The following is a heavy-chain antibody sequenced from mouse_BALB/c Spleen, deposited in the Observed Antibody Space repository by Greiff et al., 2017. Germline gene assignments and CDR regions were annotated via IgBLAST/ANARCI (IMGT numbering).Heavy chain of an antibody. CDR1: GYTFTSYW. CDR3: AEGGITTATDAMDY. J-gene: IGHJ4*01. CDR2: INPSNGRT. V-gene: IGHV1S81*02. Sequence: QQSCKASGYTFTSYWMHWVKQRPGQGLEWIGEINPSNGRTNYNEKFKSKATLTVDKSSSTAYMQLSSLTSEDSAVYYCAEGGITTATDAMDYWGQGTSVTVSS. D-gene: IGHD1-2*01.